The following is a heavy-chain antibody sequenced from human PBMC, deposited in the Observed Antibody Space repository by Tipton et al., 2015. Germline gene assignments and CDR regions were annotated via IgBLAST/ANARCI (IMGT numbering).Heavy chain of an antibody. Sequence: SLRLSCAASGFTFTSYWMNWVRQAPGKGLEWVSYISSSGSTIYYADSVKGRFTISRDSAKNSLYLQMSSLRAEDTAVYYCARDGGDIALDYWGQGTLVTVSS. J-gene: IGHJ4*02. D-gene: IGHD2-15*01. CDR2: ISSSGSTI. CDR1: GFTFTSYW. CDR3: ARDGGDIALDY. V-gene: IGHV3-48*03.